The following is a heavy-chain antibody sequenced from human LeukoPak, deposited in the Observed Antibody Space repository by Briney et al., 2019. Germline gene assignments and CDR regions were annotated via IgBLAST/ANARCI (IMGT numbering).Heavy chain of an antibody. CDR1: GGTFSSYA. D-gene: IGHD1-1*01. V-gene: IGHV1-69*04. Sequence: ASVKVSCKASGGTFSSYAISWVRQAPGQGLEWMGRIIPILGIANYAQKFQGRVTITADKSTSTAYMELSSLRSEDTAVYYCARAGPTKDYYYGMDVWGQGTTVTVSS. CDR3: ARAGPTKDYYYGMDV. J-gene: IGHJ6*02. CDR2: IIPILGIA.